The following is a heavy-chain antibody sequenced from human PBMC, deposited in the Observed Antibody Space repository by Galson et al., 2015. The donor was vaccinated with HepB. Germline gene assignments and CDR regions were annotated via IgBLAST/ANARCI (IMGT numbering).Heavy chain of an antibody. CDR3: ARGTPQPNCSSTSCYIRQWQDREDY. CDR2: ISYDGSNK. CDR1: GFTFSSYA. Sequence: SLRLSCAASGFTFSSYAMHWVRQAPGKGLEWVAVISYDGSNKYYADSVKGRFTISRDNSKNTLYLQMNSLRAEDTAVYYCARGTPQPNCSSTSCYIRQWQDREDYWGQGTLVTVSS. V-gene: IGHV3-30-3*01. J-gene: IGHJ4*02. D-gene: IGHD2-2*02.